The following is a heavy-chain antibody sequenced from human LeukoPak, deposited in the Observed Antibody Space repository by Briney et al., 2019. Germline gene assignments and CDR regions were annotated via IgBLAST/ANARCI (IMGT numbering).Heavy chain of an antibody. CDR2: MSHSGST. CDR3: AGGPGGTIFGVYGMDV. J-gene: IGHJ6*02. Sequence: SETLSLTCAVYGGSLSGYYWSWIRQPPGKGLEWIGEMSHSGSTNYNPSLKSRVTVSVDTSKNQFSLRLTSVTAADTAVYYCAGGPGGTIFGVYGMDVWGQGTTVTVS. D-gene: IGHD3-3*01. CDR1: GGSLSGYY. V-gene: IGHV4-34*01.